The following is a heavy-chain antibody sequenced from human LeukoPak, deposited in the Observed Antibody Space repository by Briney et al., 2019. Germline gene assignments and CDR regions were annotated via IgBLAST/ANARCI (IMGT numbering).Heavy chain of an antibody. CDR3: ARADTTGGYYFDY. CDR2: ISSSSSYI. Sequence: GGSLRLSCAASGITFTSSSMTWVRQAPGKGLEWVSSISSSSSYIYFADSLKGRFTISRDNAKNSLYLQMNSLRAEDTAVYYCARADTTGGYYFDYWGQGTLVTASS. CDR1: GITFTSSS. J-gene: IGHJ4*02. D-gene: IGHD1-14*01. V-gene: IGHV3-21*01.